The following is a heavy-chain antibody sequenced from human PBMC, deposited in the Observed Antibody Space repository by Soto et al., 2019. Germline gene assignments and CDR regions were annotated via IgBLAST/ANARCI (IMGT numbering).Heavy chain of an antibody. J-gene: IGHJ1*01. D-gene: IGHD4-4*01. CDR3: ARGAGPTYASHFSMAC. CDR1: GYSFITNA. Sequence: GASVQPSCTTSGYSFITNAMHWVRQAPGQRLEWLGWIKPGTGTTKYSQKFQGRVNITRDTSATTAYLELSTLRSEDTAVDFCARGAGPTYASHFSMACWGKGSQVTVSS. CDR2: IKPGTGTT. V-gene: IGHV1-3*01.